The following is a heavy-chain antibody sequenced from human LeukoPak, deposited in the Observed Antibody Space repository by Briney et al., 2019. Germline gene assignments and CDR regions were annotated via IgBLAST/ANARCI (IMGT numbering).Heavy chain of an antibody. J-gene: IGHJ6*03. CDR3: ARVTWDGWTYYYYYYYMDV. D-gene: IGHD6-19*01. CDR2: IYSGGST. Sequence: PGGSLRLSCAASGFTVSSNYMSWVRQAPGKGLEWVSVIYSGGSTYYADSVKGRFTISRDNSKNTLYLQMNSLRAEDTAVYYCARVTWDGWTYYYYYYYMDVWGKGTTVTISS. CDR1: GFTVSSNY. V-gene: IGHV3-53*01.